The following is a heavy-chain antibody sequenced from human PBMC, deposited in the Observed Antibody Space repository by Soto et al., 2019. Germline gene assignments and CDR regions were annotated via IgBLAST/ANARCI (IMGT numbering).Heavy chain of an antibody. CDR1: GGTFSSYT. J-gene: IGHJ5*02. V-gene: IGHV1-69*02. CDR2: IIPILGIA. CDR3: ARSSSSLSDWFDP. Sequence: SVKVSCQASGGTFSSYTISWVRQAPGQGLEWMGRIIPILGIANYAQKFQGRVTITADKSTSTAYMELSSLRSEDTAVYCCARSSSSLSDWFDPWGQGTLVTVSS. D-gene: IGHD6-13*01.